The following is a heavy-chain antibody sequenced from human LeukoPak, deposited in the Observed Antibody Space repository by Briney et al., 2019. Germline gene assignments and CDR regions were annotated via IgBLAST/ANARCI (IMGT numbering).Heavy chain of an antibody. CDR1: GGSIGTYW. D-gene: IGHD2-2*01. J-gene: IGHJ5*02. CDR2: FHYSGTA. V-gene: IGHV4-4*07. Sequence: SETLSLTCGVSGGSIGTYWWNWVRQPAGKGLEWIGRFHYSGTANYNPSLKSRVSMSLDMSKNQFFLNLSSVTAADTAIYYCARGSDTSHNWFDPWGLGTLVTVSS. CDR3: ARGSDTSHNWFDP.